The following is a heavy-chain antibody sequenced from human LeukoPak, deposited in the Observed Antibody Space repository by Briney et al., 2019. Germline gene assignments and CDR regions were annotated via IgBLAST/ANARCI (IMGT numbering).Heavy chain of an antibody. V-gene: IGHV3-23*01. J-gene: IGHJ4*02. CDR1: GFTFSSYA. CDR3: ATSRGSSWSNFDY. D-gene: IGHD6-13*01. Sequence: GGSLRLSCAASGFTFSSYAMSWVRQAPGKGLEWVSAISGSGGSTYYADSVKGRFTISRDNSKNTLYLQMNSLRAEDTVVYYCATSRGSSWSNFDYWGQGTLVTVSS. CDR2: ISGSGGST.